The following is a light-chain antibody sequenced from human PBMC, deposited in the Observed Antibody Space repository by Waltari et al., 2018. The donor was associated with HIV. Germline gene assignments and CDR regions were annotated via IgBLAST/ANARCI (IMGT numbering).Light chain of an antibody. J-gene: IGLJ2*01. CDR2: GNS. CDR3: QSYDSNLSVL. CDR1: SSNIGACSD. Sequence: QSELTQPPSVSAAPGQRVTISCTWSSSNIGACSDVHLYQQVTGRAPKVVTVGNSNRTSGVTDRFSGAKSGSSASLVITGLQSEDEADYYCQSYDSNLSVLFGGGTKVTVL. V-gene: IGLV1-40*01.